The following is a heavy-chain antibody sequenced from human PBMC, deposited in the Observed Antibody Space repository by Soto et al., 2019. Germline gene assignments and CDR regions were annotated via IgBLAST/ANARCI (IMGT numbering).Heavy chain of an antibody. Sequence: SQTLSLTCAISGDSVYSNSAAWNWIRQSPSRGLEWLGRTYYRSKWYNDYAVSVKSRITINPDTSKNQFSLQLNSVTPEDTAVYYCASGIAAAGTVAFDIWGQGTMVTVS. J-gene: IGHJ3*02. D-gene: IGHD6-13*01. CDR1: GDSVYSNSAA. CDR2: TYYRSKWYN. V-gene: IGHV6-1*01. CDR3: ASGIAAAGTVAFDI.